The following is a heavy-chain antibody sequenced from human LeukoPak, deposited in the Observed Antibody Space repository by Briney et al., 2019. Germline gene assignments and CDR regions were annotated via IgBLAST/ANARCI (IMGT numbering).Heavy chain of an antibody. CDR2: IKQDGSEK. D-gene: IGHD2-15*01. CDR3: ARDSPELQGFDY. J-gene: IGHJ4*02. Sequence: GGSLRLSCAASGFTFSSYWMNWVRQAPGKGLEWVANIKQDGSEKYYVDSVKGRFTISRDNAKNSLYLQMNSLTADDTAVYYCARDSPELQGFDYWGQGTLVTVSS. CDR1: GFTFSSYW. V-gene: IGHV3-7*01.